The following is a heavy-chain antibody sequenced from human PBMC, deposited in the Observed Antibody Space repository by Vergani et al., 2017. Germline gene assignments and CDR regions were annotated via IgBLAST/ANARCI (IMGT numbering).Heavy chain of an antibody. J-gene: IGHJ3*02. Sequence: EVHLVESGGGVVRPGGSLRLSCAASGFTFDDYVMSWVRQVPGKGLEWVSGISGSGGSTYYADSVKGRFTISRDNSKNTLYLQMNSLRAEDTAVYYCAKDLFYYDSSGYYRDAFDIWGQGTMVTVSS. CDR3: AKDLFYYDSSGYYRDAFDI. D-gene: IGHD3-22*01. CDR1: GFTFDDYV. V-gene: IGHV3-23*04. CDR2: ISGSGGST.